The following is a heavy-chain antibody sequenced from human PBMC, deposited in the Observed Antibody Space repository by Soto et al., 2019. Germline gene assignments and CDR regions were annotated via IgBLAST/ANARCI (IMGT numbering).Heavy chain of an antibody. D-gene: IGHD3-10*01. Sequence: QVQLVQSGAEVKKPGSSVKVSCKASGGTFSSYAISWLRQAPGQGLEWMGGIIPIFGTANYAQKFQGRVTITADESTSTAYMELSSLRSEDTAVYYCARGAYGSGSYYYYYYGMDVWGQGTTVTVSS. J-gene: IGHJ6*02. CDR1: GGTFSSYA. CDR3: ARGAYGSGSYYYYYYGMDV. V-gene: IGHV1-69*01. CDR2: IIPIFGTA.